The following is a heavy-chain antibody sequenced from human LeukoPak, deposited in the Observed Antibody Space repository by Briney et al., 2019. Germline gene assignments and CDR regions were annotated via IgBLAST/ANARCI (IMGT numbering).Heavy chain of an antibody. CDR3: ARSWIGTTHWYFDY. CDR1: GFTFSSYE. Sequence: GGSLRLSCAASGFTFSSYEMNWVRQAPGKGLEWVSYISDSGSTIHYADSLKGRFTISRDNAKKSLYLQMNSLRAEDTAVYYCARSWIGTTHWYFDYWGQGTLVTVSS. J-gene: IGHJ4*02. D-gene: IGHD1-1*01. V-gene: IGHV3-48*03. CDR2: ISDSGSTI.